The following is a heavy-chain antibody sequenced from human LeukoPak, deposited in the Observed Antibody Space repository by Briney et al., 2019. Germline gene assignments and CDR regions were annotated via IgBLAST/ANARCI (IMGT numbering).Heavy chain of an antibody. D-gene: IGHD3-9*01. Sequence: PSETLSLTCTVFGGSISNYYWSWIRQPPGKGLEWIGYISYSGSTNYNPSLKSRVTISVDTSKNQFSLKLSSVTAADTAVYYCARGYYDILTGKGYFDYWGQGTLVTVSS. CDR1: GGSISNYY. J-gene: IGHJ4*02. CDR2: ISYSGST. CDR3: ARGYYDILTGKGYFDY. V-gene: IGHV4-59*08.